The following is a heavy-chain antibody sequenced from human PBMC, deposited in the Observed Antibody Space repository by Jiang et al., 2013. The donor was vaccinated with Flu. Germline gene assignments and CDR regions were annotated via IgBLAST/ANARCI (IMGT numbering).Heavy chain of an antibody. J-gene: IGHJ3*02. Sequence: KPTQTLTLTCTLSGFSLSTSGMRVIWIRQPPGKALEWLARIDWDDDKFYSTSLKTRLTISKDTSKNQVALTMTNMDPVDTATYYCARIRDRVRTVVKGSTFDIWGQGTMVTVSS. CDR3: ARIRDRVRTVVKGSTFDI. CDR2: IDWDDDK. V-gene: IGHV2-70*04. CDR1: GFSLSTSGMR. D-gene: IGHD4-23*01.